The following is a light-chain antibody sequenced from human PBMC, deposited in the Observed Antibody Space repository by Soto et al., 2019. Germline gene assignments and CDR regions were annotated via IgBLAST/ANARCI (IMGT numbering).Light chain of an antibody. V-gene: IGKV1-5*01. CDR1: QSISSW. J-gene: IGKJ5*01. CDR2: AAS. CDR3: QQLHGYPIT. Sequence: DIQTTQPPSTLSASVGDRVTITCRASQSISSWLAWYQQKPGKAPKLLIYAASNFQSGVPSRFSGSGSGTHFTLTISSLQPEDFATYYCQQLHGYPITFGQGTRLEIK.